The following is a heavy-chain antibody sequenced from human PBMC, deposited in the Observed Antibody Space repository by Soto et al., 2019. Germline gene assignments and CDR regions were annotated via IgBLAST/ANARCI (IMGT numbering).Heavy chain of an antibody. Sequence: QVQLLESGPGLVNPSQTLSLSCSVSGGSISPYYWSWLRQSPGKGLEWLGYIYHTGTADYNPSLENRVTLSVDTSTNRFSLELTSVTAADTAVYYCARPPDDGDYGYYFEYWGPGILVSVSS. D-gene: IGHD4-17*01. V-gene: IGHV4-59*01. CDR3: ARPPDDGDYGYYFEY. CDR2: IYHTGTA. J-gene: IGHJ4*02. CDR1: GGSISPYY.